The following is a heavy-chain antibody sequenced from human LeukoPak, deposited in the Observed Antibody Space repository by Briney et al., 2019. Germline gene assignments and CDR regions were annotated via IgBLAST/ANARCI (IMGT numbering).Heavy chain of an antibody. CDR1: GYTFTSYY. D-gene: IGHD2-2*02. V-gene: IGHV1-46*01. CDR3: ARFGVVPAAIRDY. CDR2: INPSGGSA. Sequence: ASVKVSCKASGYTFTSYYMHWVRQAPGQGLEWMGIINPSGGSASYAQKFQGRVTMTRDMSTSTVYMELSSLRAEDTAVYYCARFGVVPAAIRDYWGQGTLVTVSS. J-gene: IGHJ4*02.